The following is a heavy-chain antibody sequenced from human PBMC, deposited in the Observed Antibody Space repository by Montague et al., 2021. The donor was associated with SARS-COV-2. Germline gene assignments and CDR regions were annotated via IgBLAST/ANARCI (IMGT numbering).Heavy chain of an antibody. D-gene: IGHD6-13*01. CDR1: GGSISSSSYY. CDR2: IYYSGST. J-gene: IGHJ6*02. V-gene: IGHV4-39*01. CDR3: GRQGSSSSWYGGYYYGMDV. Sequence: SETLSLTCTVSGGSISSSSYYWGWIRQPPGKGLEWIGSIYYSGSTYYNPSLKNRVTISVDTSKNQFSLKLSSVTAADTAVYYCGRQGSSSSWYGGYYYGMDVWGQGTTVTVSS.